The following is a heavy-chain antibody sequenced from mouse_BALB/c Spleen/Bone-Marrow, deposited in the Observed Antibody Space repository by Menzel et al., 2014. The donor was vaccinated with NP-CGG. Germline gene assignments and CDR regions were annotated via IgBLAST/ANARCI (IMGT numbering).Heavy chain of an antibody. Sequence: VQLQQSGAELVRPGSSVKISCKASGYAFSSYWMNWVKQRPGQGLEWIGQIYPGDGDINYNGKFKGKATLTVDKSSSAAYMQISSLTSEDSAVYFSAREDGSSPFAYWGQGTLVTVSA. V-gene: IGHV1-80*01. CDR1: GYAFSSYW. D-gene: IGHD1-1*01. CDR3: AREDGSSPFAY. J-gene: IGHJ3*01. CDR2: IYPGDGDI.